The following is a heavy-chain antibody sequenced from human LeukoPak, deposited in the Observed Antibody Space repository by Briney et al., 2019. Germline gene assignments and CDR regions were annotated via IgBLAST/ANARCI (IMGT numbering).Heavy chain of an antibody. CDR2: ISTSSIYI. CDR3: ARVRLQPRSLLDDACDI. V-gene: IGHV3-21*01. Sequence: GGSLRLSCAASGFTFSSYSMNWVRQAPGKGLEWVSSISTSSIYIYYADSLKGRFTISRDNAKNSLYLQMNSLRAEATAVYYCARVRLQPRSLLDDACDIWGQGRMVTVSS. CDR1: GFTFSSYS. J-gene: IGHJ3*02.